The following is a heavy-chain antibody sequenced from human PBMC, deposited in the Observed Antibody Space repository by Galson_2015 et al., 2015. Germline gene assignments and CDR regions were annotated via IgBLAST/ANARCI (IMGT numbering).Heavy chain of an antibody. J-gene: IGHJ3*02. CDR3: ARNIHLGHLGEYGDAFDI. Sequence: PALEKPTQTLTLTCTFSRFSLSPSGMCVNWIRQPPGKALEWLGLLDWGDDAYYSTSLKTRLSISKDTSTNLGGLTMNNMHPVDTATYYCARNIHLGHLGEYGDAFDIWGQGTMVTVSS. CDR1: RFSLSPSGMC. CDR2: LDWGDDA. V-gene: IGHV2-70*01. D-gene: IGHD3-16*01.